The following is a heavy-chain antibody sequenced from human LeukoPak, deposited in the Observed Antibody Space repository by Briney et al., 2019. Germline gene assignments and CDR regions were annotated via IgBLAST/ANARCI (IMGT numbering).Heavy chain of an antibody. CDR1: GFTFTTYA. CDR2: ISGSGGST. Sequence: GGSLRLSCAASGFTFTTYAMTWVCQAPGKGLEWVSGISGSGGSTYYADSVKGRFTISRDSSNNMVYLQMSSLRAEDTAVYYCARGNYYGSGSYYPLDYWGQGTLVTASS. CDR3: ARGNYYGSGSYYPLDY. V-gene: IGHV3-23*01. D-gene: IGHD3-10*01. J-gene: IGHJ4*02.